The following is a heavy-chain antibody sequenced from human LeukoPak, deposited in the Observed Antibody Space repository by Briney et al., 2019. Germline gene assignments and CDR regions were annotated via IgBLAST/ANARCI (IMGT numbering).Heavy chain of an antibody. CDR3: AREVSGSHSRFDY. D-gene: IGHD3-3*01. Sequence: SETLSLTCTVSGGSINNYYWSWIRQPPGKGLEWIGCVFYSGSTYSSPSLKSRVTISVDTSKNQFSLRLSSVTAADTAVYYCAREVSGSHSRFDYWGQGTLVTVSS. CDR1: GGSINNYY. J-gene: IGHJ4*02. V-gene: IGHV4-59*01. CDR2: VFYSGST.